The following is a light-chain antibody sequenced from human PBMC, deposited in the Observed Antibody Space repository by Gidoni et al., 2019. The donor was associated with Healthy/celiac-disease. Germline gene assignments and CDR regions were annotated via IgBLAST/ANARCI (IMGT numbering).Light chain of an antibody. CDR1: QSISRY. V-gene: IGKV1-39*01. Sequence: DIQMTQSPSSLSASVGDRVTITCRASQSISRYLNWYQQKPGKAPKLLLYAASSLQSWVPSRFRGSGSGTDFTLTISSLQPEDFSTYYCQQIYSTPWTFGQGTKVEIK. J-gene: IGKJ1*01. CDR3: QQIYSTPWT. CDR2: AAS.